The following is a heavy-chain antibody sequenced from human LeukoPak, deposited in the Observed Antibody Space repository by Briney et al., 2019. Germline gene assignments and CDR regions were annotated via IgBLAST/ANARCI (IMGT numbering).Heavy chain of an antibody. D-gene: IGHD3-3*01. Sequence: PSETLSLTCTVSGASISNYYWSWIRQPPGKGLEWIGYIYFSGSTNYNPSLKSRVTISVDTSKSQFSLKLSSVTAADTAVCYCTREKQSVSDYWGQGILVTVSS. CDR1: GASISNYY. CDR3: TREKQSVSDY. V-gene: IGHV4-59*01. CDR2: IYFSGST. J-gene: IGHJ4*02.